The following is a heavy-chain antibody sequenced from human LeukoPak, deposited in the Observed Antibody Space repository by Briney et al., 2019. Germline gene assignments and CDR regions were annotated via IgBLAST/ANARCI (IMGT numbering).Heavy chain of an antibody. Sequence: GGSLRLSCGASGFTFNRYWMSWVRQAPGKGLEWVANIKQDGSEKYYVDSVKGRFTISRDNAKNSLYLQMNSLRAEDTAVYYCAKDSYYDYVWGSYRYTNQFDYWGQGTLVTVSS. CDR1: GFTFNRYW. CDR2: IKQDGSEK. CDR3: AKDSYYDYVWGSYRYTNQFDY. D-gene: IGHD3-16*02. V-gene: IGHV3-7*03. J-gene: IGHJ4*02.